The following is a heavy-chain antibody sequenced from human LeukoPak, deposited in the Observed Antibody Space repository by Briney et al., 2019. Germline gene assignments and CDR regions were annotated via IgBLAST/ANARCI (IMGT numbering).Heavy chain of an antibody. V-gene: IGHV1-46*01. CDR1: GYTFTSYH. CDR2: INPSGGST. CDR3: ARSGATTTAGDAFDI. Sequence: ASVKVSCKASGYTFTSYHMHWVRQAPGQGLEWMGIINPSGGSTSYAQKFQGRVTMTRDTSTSTVYMELSSLRSEDTAVYYCARSGATTTAGDAFDIWGQGTMVTVSS. J-gene: IGHJ3*02. D-gene: IGHD1-26*01.